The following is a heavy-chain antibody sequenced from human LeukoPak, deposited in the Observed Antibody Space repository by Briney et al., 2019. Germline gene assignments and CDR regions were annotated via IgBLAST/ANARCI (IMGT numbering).Heavy chain of an antibody. CDR2: ISSYNGKT. D-gene: IGHD5-24*01. V-gene: IGHV1-18*01. Sequence: ASVKVSCKASGYRFTSYSISWVRQAPGQGLEWVGWISSYNGKTNYGKNVQGRVTMTTDTSTSTAYMELRSLRSDDTAIYYCARGRLALGGDGYNFGYYWGQGTLVTVSS. CDR1: GYRFTSYS. CDR3: ARGRLALGGDGYNFGYY. J-gene: IGHJ4*02.